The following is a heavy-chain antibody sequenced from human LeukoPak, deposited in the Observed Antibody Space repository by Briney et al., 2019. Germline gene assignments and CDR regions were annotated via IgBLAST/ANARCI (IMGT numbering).Heavy chain of an antibody. J-gene: IGHJ6*03. CDR3: ARMRGSSGWGYYYYYMDV. Sequence: GGSLRLSCAASGFTFSSYAMHWVRQAPGKGLEWVAAISYDGSNKYSADSVKGRFTISRDNSKNTLYLQMNSLRAEDTAVYYCARMRGSSGWGYYYYYMDVWGKGTTVTISS. CDR2: ISYDGSNK. V-gene: IGHV3-30*04. CDR1: GFTFSSYA. D-gene: IGHD6-19*01.